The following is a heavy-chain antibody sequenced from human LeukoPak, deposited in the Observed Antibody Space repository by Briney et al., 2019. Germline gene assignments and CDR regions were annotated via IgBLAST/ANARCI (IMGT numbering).Heavy chain of an antibody. CDR2: VGIAGDT. CDR1: GFTFSSYA. Sequence: PGGSLRLSCAASGFTFSSYAMSWVRQAPGKGLEWVSAVGIAGDTFYPGSVKGRFTISRENAKNSLYLQMNSLRAEDTAVYYCARQMTPHGNFDYWGQGTLVTVSS. V-gene: IGHV3-13*01. CDR3: ARQMTPHGNFDY. J-gene: IGHJ4*02. D-gene: IGHD1-26*01.